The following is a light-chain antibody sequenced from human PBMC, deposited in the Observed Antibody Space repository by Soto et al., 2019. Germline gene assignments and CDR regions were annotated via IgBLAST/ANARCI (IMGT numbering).Light chain of an antibody. J-gene: IGLJ3*02. V-gene: IGLV1-44*01. CDR1: SSNIGSNS. Sequence: QSVLTQPPSASGTPGQGVTISCSGSSSNIGSNSVNWYQQIPGTAPKVLIYSTNQRPSGVPDRFSGSKSGTSASLAISGLRSEDEADYYCAAWDDSLIGPVFGGGTKLTVL. CDR3: AAWDDSLIGPV. CDR2: STN.